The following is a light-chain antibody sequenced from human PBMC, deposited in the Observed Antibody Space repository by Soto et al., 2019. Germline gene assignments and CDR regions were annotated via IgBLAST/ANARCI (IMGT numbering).Light chain of an antibody. V-gene: IGKV3-20*01. CDR2: GAS. CDR1: QSISSNY. J-gene: IGKJ4*01. Sequence: EIVLTQSPGTLSLSPGERATLSCMASQSISSNYLAWYQQKPGQAPRLLIYGASSRATGIPDRFSGSGSGTDFTLTISKLEPEDFALFYCQQYGNSPLTFGGGTKVDIK. CDR3: QQYGNSPLT.